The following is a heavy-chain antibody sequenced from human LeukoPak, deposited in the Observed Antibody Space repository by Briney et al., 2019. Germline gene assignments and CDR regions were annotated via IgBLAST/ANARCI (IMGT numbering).Heavy chain of an antibody. CDR3: ARAWEVVVAARDSRHFDL. D-gene: IGHD2-15*01. Sequence: GASVKVSCKASGYTFTGYYMHWVRQAPGQGLEWMGWINPNSGGTNYAQKFQGRVTITADESTSTAYMELSSLRSEDTAVYYCARAWEVVVAARDSRHFDLWGRGTLVTVSS. V-gene: IGHV1-2*02. CDR1: GYTFTGYY. J-gene: IGHJ2*01. CDR2: INPNSGGT.